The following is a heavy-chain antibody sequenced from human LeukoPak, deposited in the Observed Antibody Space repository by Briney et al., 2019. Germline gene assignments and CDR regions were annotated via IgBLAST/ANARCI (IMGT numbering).Heavy chain of an antibody. V-gene: IGHV3-7*01. D-gene: IGHD3-16*01. Sequence: GGSLRLSCAASGIIITSYWMSWVRQTPGTGLEWVANIKQDGSEKNYVDSVKGRFTIFRDNARNSLYLQMNSLRAEDTAVYYCASHSYGYNHWGQGTLVIVSS. J-gene: IGHJ5*02. CDR1: GIIITSYW. CDR3: ASHSYGYNH. CDR2: IKQDGSEK.